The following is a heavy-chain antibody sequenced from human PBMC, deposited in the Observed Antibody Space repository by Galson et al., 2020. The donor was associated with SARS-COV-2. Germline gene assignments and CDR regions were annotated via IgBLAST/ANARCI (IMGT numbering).Heavy chain of an antibody. V-gene: IGHV2-70*04. CDR3: ARIRGRGSSIWDYYFDY. Sequence: SGPTLLKHTETLTLTCAFSGFSLSTPGMRVTWIRQHPGKALEWLARIDWDDDKFYSTSLKTRLTVSRAFFRDQVVLTMTNMDPMDTATYYCARIRGRGSSIWDYYFDYWGQGTLVTGSS. D-gene: IGHD6-13*01. J-gene: IGHJ4*02. CDR2: IDWDDDK. CDR1: GFSLSTPGMR.